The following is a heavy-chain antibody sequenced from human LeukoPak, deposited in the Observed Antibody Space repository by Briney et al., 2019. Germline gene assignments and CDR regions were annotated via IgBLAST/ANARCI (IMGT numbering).Heavy chain of an antibody. J-gene: IGHJ3*02. Sequence: SETLSLTCSVYGGSFSTYYWSWIRQPPGKGLEWIGEINQSGGTNYNPSLKSRVTISVDTSKNQFSLKLTSVTAADTATYYCANYKLGSDSSGDYYGLGSFDIWGQGTMVTVSS. CDR3: ANYKLGSDSSGDYYGLGSFDI. CDR2: INQSGGT. V-gene: IGHV4-34*01. D-gene: IGHD3-22*01. CDR1: GGSFSTYY.